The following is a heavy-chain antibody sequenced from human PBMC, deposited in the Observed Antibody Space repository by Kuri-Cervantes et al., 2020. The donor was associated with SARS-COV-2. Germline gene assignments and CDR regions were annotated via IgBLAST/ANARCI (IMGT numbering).Heavy chain of an antibody. Sequence: LSLTCAASGFTFSSYWMSWVRQAPGKGLEWVAVISYDGSNKYYADSVKGRFTISRDNSKNTLYLQMNSLRAEDTAVYYCAKDHIGLRFLEWLDAFDIWGQGTMVTVSS. CDR1: GFTFSSYW. V-gene: IGHV3-30*18. J-gene: IGHJ3*02. CDR2: ISYDGSNK. CDR3: AKDHIGLRFLEWLDAFDI. D-gene: IGHD3-3*01.